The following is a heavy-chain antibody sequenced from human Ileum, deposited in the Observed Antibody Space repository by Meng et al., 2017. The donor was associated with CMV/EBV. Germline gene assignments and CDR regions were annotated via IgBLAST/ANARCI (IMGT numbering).Heavy chain of an antibody. Sequence: HLQVSGPGLVKPSETLSLTCTVSGGSINSNNYYWGWIRQPPGKGLEWIGSIYYNGNTPYNPSLKSRVTISLDTSKNQFSLRLSSVTAADTAVYYCARDITGSHFDHWGQGVLVTVSS. CDR3: ARDITGSHFDH. D-gene: IGHD1-20*01. CDR2: IYYNGNT. V-gene: IGHV4-39*07. J-gene: IGHJ4*02. CDR1: GGSINSNNYY.